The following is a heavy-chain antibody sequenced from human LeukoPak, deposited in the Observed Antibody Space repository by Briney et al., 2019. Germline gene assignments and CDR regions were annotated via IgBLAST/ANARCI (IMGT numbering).Heavy chain of an antibody. Sequence: GESLKISCKGSGYNFTIYWIGWVRQMPGKGLEWMGIIYPGDSDTRYSPSFQGQVTILADKSISTAYLQWSSLKASDTAMYYCAIFDFLFGEIDNWFDPWGQGTQVTVSS. CDR2: IYPGDSDT. CDR3: AIFDFLFGEIDNWFDP. CDR1: GYNFTIYW. J-gene: IGHJ5*02. D-gene: IGHD3-16*01. V-gene: IGHV5-51*01.